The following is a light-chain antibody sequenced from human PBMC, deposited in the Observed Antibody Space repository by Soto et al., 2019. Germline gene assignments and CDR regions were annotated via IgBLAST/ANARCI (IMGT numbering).Light chain of an antibody. CDR3: QSYDSILSGSYA. J-gene: IGLJ1*01. CDR2: GNS. CDR1: SSNIGAGYD. Sequence: QSVLTQPPSVSGAPGQRVTISCTGSSSNIGAGYDVHWYQQLPGTAPKLLIYGNSNRPSGVPDRFSGSKSGTSASLAITGLQAEDEADYYCQSYDSILSGSYAFGTGTKVTFL. V-gene: IGLV1-40*01.